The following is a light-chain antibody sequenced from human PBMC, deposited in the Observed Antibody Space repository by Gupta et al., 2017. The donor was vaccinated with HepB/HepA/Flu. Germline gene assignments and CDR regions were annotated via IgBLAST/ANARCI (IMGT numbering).Light chain of an antibody. V-gene: IGKV4-1*01. Sequence: DIVMTQSPDSLLAFLGERATINCKYSQSGLNSYNNKNYLVWYQQKPGQPPKVLIYWASTRESGVPDRFSGSGSETDFTLTISSLQAEDVAVYYCQHDDSTSWAFGQGTKVEIK. CDR1: QSGLNSYNNKNY. CDR3: QHDDSTSWA. CDR2: WAS. J-gene: IGKJ1*01.